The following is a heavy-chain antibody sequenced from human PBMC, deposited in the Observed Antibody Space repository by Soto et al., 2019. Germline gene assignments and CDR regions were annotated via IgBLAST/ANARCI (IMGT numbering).Heavy chain of an antibody. D-gene: IGHD2-15*01. CDR3: ARGRGGGRKNWFDP. CDR1: GGSFSGYY. V-gene: IGHV4-34*01. Sequence: SETLSLTCAVYGGSFSGYYWSWIRQPPGKGLEWIGEINHSGSTNYNPSLKSRVTISVDTSKDQFSLKLSSVTAADTAVYYCARGRGGGRKNWFDPWGQGTLVTVSS. CDR2: INHSGST. J-gene: IGHJ5*02.